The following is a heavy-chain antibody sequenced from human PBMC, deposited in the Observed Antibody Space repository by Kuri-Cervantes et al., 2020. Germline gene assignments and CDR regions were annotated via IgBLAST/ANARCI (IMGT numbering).Heavy chain of an antibody. V-gene: IGHV3-7*01. J-gene: IGHJ3*02. CDR1: GFTFGSFW. CDR3: ARDKYCSSGSCSVDAFDI. CDR2: IKQDGSEK. Sequence: GESLKISCVVSGFTFGSFWMSWVRQAPGKGLEWVAAIKQDGSEKFYVDSVKGRFTISRDNAKNSLFPQMNSLRAEDTAVYYCARDKYCSSGSCSVDAFDIWGQGTMVTVSS. D-gene: IGHD2-15*01.